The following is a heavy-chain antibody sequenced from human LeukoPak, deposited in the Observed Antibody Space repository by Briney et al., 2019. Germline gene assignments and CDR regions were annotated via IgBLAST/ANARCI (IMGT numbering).Heavy chain of an antibody. Sequence: SGGSLRLSCAASGFTFSSYAMSWVRQAPGKGLEWVSAISDSGGSTYYADSVKGRFTISRDNSKNTLYLQMNSLRAEDTAVYYCAKKDIVASWGAFDIWGQGTMVTVSS. J-gene: IGHJ3*02. CDR1: GFTFSSYA. CDR2: ISDSGGST. CDR3: AKKDIVASWGAFDI. V-gene: IGHV3-23*01. D-gene: IGHD5-12*01.